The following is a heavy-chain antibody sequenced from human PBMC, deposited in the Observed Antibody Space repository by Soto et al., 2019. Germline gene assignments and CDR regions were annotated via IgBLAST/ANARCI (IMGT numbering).Heavy chain of an antibody. CDR1: RFTFSSYA. CDR3: ARAAAYFYHYYYAMDV. Sequence: QPGGSLRLSCAASRFTFSSYAMDWVRQAPGKGLEWVAVISHDGSEKYYGDSVKGRFTISRDNSKNTVYLQMNSLRPEDTAVYYCARAAAYFYHYYYAMDVWGQGTAVTVSS. CDR2: ISHDGSEK. D-gene: IGHD6-13*01. V-gene: IGHV3-30-3*01. J-gene: IGHJ6*02.